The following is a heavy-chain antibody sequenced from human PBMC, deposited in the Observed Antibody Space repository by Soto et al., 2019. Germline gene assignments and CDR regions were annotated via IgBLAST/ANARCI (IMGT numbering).Heavy chain of an antibody. D-gene: IGHD1-1*01. V-gene: IGHV3-23*01. CDR3: AKVARSNCNTGQYNDAFEI. CDR1: GFTFSSYA. CDR2: ISGSGAST. J-gene: IGHJ3*02. Sequence: EVQLLESGGGLVQPGGSLRLSCAASGFTFSSYAMSWVRQAPGKGLEWVSAISGSGASTYYADSVKGRFTISRDNSDDTLYVQMNSLIAEDTALYYCAKVARSNCNTGQYNDAFEICGQGTMVIVSS.